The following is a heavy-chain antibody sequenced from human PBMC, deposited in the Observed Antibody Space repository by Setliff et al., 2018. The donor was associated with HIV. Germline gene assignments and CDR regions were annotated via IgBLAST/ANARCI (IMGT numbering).Heavy chain of an antibody. V-gene: IGHV4-34*01. CDR1: GGSFSGYY. CDR2: INHSGST. J-gene: IGHJ6*03. CDR3: ARVNEVATIIYYYYSMDV. D-gene: IGHD5-12*01. Sequence: SETLSLTCAVYGGSFSGYYWSWIRQPPGKGLEWIGEINHSGSTNYNPSLKSRVTISVDTSKNQFSLKLSSVTAADTAVYYCARVNEVATIIYYYYSMDVWGKGTTVTV.